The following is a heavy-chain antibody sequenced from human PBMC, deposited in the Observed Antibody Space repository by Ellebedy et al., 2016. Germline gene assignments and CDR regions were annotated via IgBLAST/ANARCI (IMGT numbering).Heavy chain of an antibody. D-gene: IGHD3-22*01. J-gene: IGHJ4*02. CDR2: IYYTGTT. CDR3: ARAYYDRSGAPSN. V-gene: IGHV4-59*01. CDR1: GVSIYSYY. Sequence: SETLSLTCSVSGVSIYSYYWTWIRQPPGKGLEWIGYIYYTGTTNYNPSLKSRLTISLDTSKNQFSLKLSSVTPADTAFYYCARAYYDRSGAPSNWGQGTLVTVSS.